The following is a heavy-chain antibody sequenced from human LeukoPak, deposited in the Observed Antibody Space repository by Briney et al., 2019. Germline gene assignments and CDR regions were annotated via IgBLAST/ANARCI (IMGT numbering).Heavy chain of an antibody. J-gene: IGHJ4*02. V-gene: IGHV3-9*01. D-gene: IGHD6-13*01. CDR2: ISWNSGSI. CDR3: AKATLSSWYGLDYFDY. CDR1: GFTFDVYA. Sequence: GGSLRLSCAASGFTFDVYAMHWVRQAPGKGLEWVPGISWNSGSIGYADSVKGRFTISRDNAKNSLYLQMNSLRAEDTALYYCAKATLSSWYGLDYFDYWGQGTLVTVSS.